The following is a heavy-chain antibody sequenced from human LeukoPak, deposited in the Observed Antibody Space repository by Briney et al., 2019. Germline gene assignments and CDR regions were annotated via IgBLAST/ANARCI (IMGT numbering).Heavy chain of an antibody. Sequence: ASVKVSCKASGYTFTTYGISWVRQAPGHGLEWMGWISAYSGNTNSAQKLQGRVTMTTDTSTSTAYMELRSLRSEDTAVYYCARGRRAAWFDYWGQGTLVTVSS. CDR2: ISAYSGNT. CDR1: GYTFTTYG. V-gene: IGHV1-18*01. J-gene: IGHJ4*02. CDR3: ARGRRAAWFDY. D-gene: IGHD6-6*01.